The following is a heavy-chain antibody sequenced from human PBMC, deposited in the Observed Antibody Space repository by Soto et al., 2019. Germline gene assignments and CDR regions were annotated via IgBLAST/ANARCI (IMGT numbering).Heavy chain of an antibody. D-gene: IGHD3-16*01. V-gene: IGHV4-34*01. CDR1: GGSFSGYY. CDR3: ARFGPSRQGEDV. Sequence: QVQLQQWGAGLLKPSETLSLTCAVYGGSFSGYYWSWIRQPPGKGLEWIGEINHSGSTNYNPSLKSRVTISVDTSKNQFSLKLSSVTAADTAVYYCARFGPSRQGEDVWGQGTTVTVSS. J-gene: IGHJ6*02. CDR2: INHSGST.